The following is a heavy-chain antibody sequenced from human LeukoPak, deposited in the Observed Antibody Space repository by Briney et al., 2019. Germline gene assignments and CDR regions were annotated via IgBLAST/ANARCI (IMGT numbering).Heavy chain of an antibody. D-gene: IGHD2/OR15-2a*01. CDR1: GFTFSRYA. J-gene: IGHJ1*01. V-gene: IGHV3-23*01. CDR3: AKDLVSTDLYDNAD. Sequence: PGGSLRLSCVASGFTFSRYAMNWVRQTPGKRLEWVSLIGTNEARTHYADSVKGRFTISRDNSKNTLFLQMHSVRAEDTAVYYCAKDLVSTDLYDNADWGRGTLVTVSS. CDR2: IGTNEART.